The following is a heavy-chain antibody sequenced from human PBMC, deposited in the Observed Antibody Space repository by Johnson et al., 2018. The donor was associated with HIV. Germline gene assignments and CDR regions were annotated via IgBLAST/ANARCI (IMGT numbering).Heavy chain of an antibody. CDR3: ARELNSGNYDPWFERWEAGAFDV. J-gene: IGHJ3*01. Sequence: EVHLVESGGGLVQPGGSLRLSCGASGFTFSDYWMSWVRQAPGKGLEWVASIKYDGSDKYYVDAVKGRLIISRDNVNNSVYLQMNSLRGEATAVYYCARELNSGNYDPWFERWEAGAFDVWGQGTLVTVSS. CDR2: IKYDGSDK. D-gene: IGHD1-26*01. CDR1: GFTFSDYW. V-gene: IGHV3-7*05.